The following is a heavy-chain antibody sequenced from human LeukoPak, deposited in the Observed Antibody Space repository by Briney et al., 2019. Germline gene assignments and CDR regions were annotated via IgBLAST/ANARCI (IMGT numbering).Heavy chain of an antibody. Sequence: GGSLRLSCAASGFTFRNYAIHWVRQAPGKGLEWVAVISYDGSYKDDADSVKGRFTISRDNSKNTLYLQMNTLRADDTAVYYCAKDHGSSDWYYFDYWGQGTLVTVSS. CDR3: AKDHGSSDWYYFDY. CDR1: GFTFRNYA. D-gene: IGHD6-13*01. V-gene: IGHV3-30*04. CDR2: ISYDGSYK. J-gene: IGHJ4*02.